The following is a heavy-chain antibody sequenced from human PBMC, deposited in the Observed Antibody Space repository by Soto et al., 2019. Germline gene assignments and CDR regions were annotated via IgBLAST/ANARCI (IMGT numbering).Heavy chain of an antibody. CDR1: GGSISSYY. CDR2: IYYSGST. CDR3: VRDGGKVSQVSGDD. J-gene: IGHJ4*01. V-gene: IGHV4-59*01. Sequence: SATLSLTCTVSGGSISSYYWSWIRQPPGKGLEWIGYIYYSGSTNYNPSLKSRVTISVDTSKNKFSLKLSSVTAADTAVYYWVRDGGKVSQVSGDDWGHGTLVTVSS. D-gene: IGHD2-15*01.